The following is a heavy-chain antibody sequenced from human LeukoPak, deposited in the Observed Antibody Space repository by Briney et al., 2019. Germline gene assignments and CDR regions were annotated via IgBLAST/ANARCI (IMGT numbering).Heavy chain of an antibody. CDR2: INPNSGGT. V-gene: IGHV1-2*04. J-gene: IGHJ4*02. Sequence: GASVKVSCKASGYTFTGYYMHWVRQAPGQGLEWMGWINPNSGGTNYAQKFQGWVAMTRDTSISTAYMELSRLRSDDTAVYYCARSVSGYDLTAVYWGQGTLVTVSS. CDR3: ARSVSGYDLTAVY. D-gene: IGHD5-12*01. CDR1: GYTFTGYY.